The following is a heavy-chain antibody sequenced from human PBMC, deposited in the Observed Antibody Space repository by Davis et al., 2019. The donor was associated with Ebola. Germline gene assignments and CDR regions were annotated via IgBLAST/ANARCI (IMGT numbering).Heavy chain of an antibody. CDR1: GYTFTSYY. CDR2: INPSGGST. Sequence: GESLKISCAASGYTFTSYYMHWVRQAPGQGLEWMGIINPSGGSTSYAQKFQGRVTMTRDTSTSTVYMELSSLRSEDTAVYYCARDGRMIGYGSGNRLPYYGMDVWGQGTTVTVSS. D-gene: IGHD3-10*01. V-gene: IGHV1-46*01. J-gene: IGHJ6*02. CDR3: ARDGRMIGYGSGNRLPYYGMDV.